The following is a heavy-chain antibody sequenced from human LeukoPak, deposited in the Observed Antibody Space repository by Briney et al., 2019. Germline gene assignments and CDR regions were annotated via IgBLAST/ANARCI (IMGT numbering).Heavy chain of an antibody. CDR3: ARVGSYRNPTMDV. J-gene: IGHJ6*02. CDR2: IYYSGST. V-gene: IGHV4-59*12. CDR1: GGSFSGYY. D-gene: IGHD4-4*01. Sequence: SETLSLTCAVYGGSFSGYYWSWIRQPPGKGLEWIGYIYYSGSTNYNPSLKSRVTISVDTSENQFSLKLSSVTAADTAVYYCARVGSYRNPTMDVWGQGTTVTVSS.